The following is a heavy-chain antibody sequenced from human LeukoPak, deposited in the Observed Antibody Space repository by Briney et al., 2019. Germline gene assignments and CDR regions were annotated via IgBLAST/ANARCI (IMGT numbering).Heavy chain of an antibody. D-gene: IGHD6-13*01. CDR1: GFTFSRYG. Sequence: GGTLRLSCEASGFTFSRYGMSWVRRAPGKGLEWVSAIRGSGGSTYYADSVKGRFTISRDNSKNTLYLQMNSLRTEDTAVYYCARGDKQLVFNRNKGGFDPWGQGTLVTVSS. J-gene: IGHJ5*02. CDR3: ARGDKQLVFNRNKGGFDP. V-gene: IGHV3-23*01. CDR2: IRGSGGST.